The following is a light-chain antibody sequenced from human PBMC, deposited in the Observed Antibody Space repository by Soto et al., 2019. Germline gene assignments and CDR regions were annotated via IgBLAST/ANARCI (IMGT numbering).Light chain of an antibody. CDR2: GAS. CDR3: RQYNNWPT. Sequence: EIVMTQSPATLSVSPGERATLSCRASQSVNSNLAWYQQKPGQAPRLLIYGASTRATGVPARFSGSGSGTEFTITVRSLQSEDFAVYFCRQYNNWPTFGQGTKVEIK. J-gene: IGKJ1*01. CDR1: QSVNSN. V-gene: IGKV3-15*01.